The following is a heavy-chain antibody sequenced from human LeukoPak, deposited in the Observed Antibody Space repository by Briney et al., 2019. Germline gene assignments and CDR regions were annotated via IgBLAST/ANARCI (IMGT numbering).Heavy chain of an antibody. J-gene: IGHJ2*01. V-gene: IGHV3-73*01. CDR1: GFTLSGAA. Sequence: GGSLKLSCAASGFTLSGAAMHWVRQASGKGLEWLGRIRSKADSYTTAYAASVKGRFTVSRDDSKNTAYLQMNSLKTEDTAVYYCRAAVAGDYFDLWGGGTLVTVSS. CDR2: IRSKADSYTT. CDR3: RAAVAGDYFDL. D-gene: IGHD6-19*01.